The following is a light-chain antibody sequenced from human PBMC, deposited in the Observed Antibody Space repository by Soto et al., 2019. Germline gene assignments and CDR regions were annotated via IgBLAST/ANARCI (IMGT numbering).Light chain of an antibody. J-gene: IGKJ5*01. V-gene: IGKV3-11*01. CDR2: DAS. Sequence: EIVVTQSPATLSLSPGERATLSCRTSQSVSSDFAWYQQKPGRAPRLLIYDASSRATGIPARFIGSGSGTDFTLTISSLEPEDFAVYYCQQRSNWPITFGQGTRLEIK. CDR3: QQRSNWPIT. CDR1: QSVSSD.